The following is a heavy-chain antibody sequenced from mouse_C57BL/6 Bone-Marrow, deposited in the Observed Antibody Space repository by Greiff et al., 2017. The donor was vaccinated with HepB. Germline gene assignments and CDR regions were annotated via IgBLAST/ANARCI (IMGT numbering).Heavy chain of an antibody. Sequence: QVQLQQSGAELVRPGTSVKVSCKASGYAFTSYGISWVKQRTGQGLEWIGEIYPRSGNTYYNEKFKGKATLTADKSSSTAYMELRSLTSEDSAVYFCARAYDGYPYYYAMDYWGQGTSVTVSS. CDR2: IYPRSGNT. D-gene: IGHD2-3*01. CDR1: GYAFTSYG. CDR3: ARAYDGYPYYYAMDY. V-gene: IGHV1-81*01. J-gene: IGHJ4*01.